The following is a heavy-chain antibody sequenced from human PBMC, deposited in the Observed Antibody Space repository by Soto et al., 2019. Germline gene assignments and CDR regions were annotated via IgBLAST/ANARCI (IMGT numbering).Heavy chain of an antibody. Sequence: SVKVSCKASGYTFTSYYMHWVRQAPGQGLEWMGIINPSGGSTSYAQKFQGRVTMTRDTSTSTVYMELSSLRSEDTAVYYCARDRVRITIFGVVITTSDYYYYGMDVWGQGTTVTVSS. J-gene: IGHJ6*02. CDR1: GYTFTSYY. CDR3: ARDRVRITIFGVVITTSDYYYYGMDV. D-gene: IGHD3-3*01. CDR2: INPSGGST. V-gene: IGHV1-46*01.